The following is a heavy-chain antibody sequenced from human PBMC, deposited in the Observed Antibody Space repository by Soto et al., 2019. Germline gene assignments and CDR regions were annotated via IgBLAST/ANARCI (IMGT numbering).Heavy chain of an antibody. V-gene: IGHV1-18*01. D-gene: IGHD1-1*01. CDR2: ISAYNGNT. Sequence: QVQLVQSGAEVKKPGASVKVSCKASGYTFTSYGISWVRQAPGQGLEWMGWISAYNGNTNYAQKIQARVTMTTDTSTSTASMELRSLRSDETAVYYCALDSNEGRYYDYDGIDYWGQGTTVTVSS. CDR3: ALDSNEGRYYDYDGIDY. CDR1: GYTFTSYG. J-gene: IGHJ6*02.